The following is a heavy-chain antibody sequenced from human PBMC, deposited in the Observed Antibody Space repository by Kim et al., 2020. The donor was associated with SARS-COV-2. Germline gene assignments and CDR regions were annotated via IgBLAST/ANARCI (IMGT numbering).Heavy chain of an antibody. D-gene: IGHD3-22*01. CDR3: ARVFSGDYYEEGGFDY. CDR2: ISSSSSYT. CDR1: GFTFSDYH. J-gene: IGHJ4*02. Sequence: GGSLRLSCAASGFTFSDYHMSWIRQAPGKGLEWVSYISSSSSYTNYADSVKGRFTISIDNAKNSLYLQMNSLRAEGTAVYYCARVFSGDYYEEGGFDYWGQGTLVTVSS. V-gene: IGHV3-11*06.